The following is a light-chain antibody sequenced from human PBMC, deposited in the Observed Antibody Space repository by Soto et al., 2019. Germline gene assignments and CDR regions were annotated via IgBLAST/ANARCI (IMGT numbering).Light chain of an antibody. Sequence: EMGVTQSPAALSVSKGERATLSCRASQDVSSNLAWYQQKPGQAPRLLIYGASTRATGTPARFSGSGSGTEFTLTISSLQSEDYAVYFCQQYIRWPLTFGGGTKV. CDR1: QDVSSN. V-gene: IGKV3-15*01. CDR2: GAS. CDR3: QQYIRWPLT. J-gene: IGKJ4*01.